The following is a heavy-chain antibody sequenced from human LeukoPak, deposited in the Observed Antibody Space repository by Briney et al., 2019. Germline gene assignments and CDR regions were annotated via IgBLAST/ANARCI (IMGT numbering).Heavy chain of an antibody. Sequence: GGSLRLSCAASGFTFSSYAMSWVRQAPGKGLEWVSAISGSGGSTYYADSVKGRFTISRDNSKNTLYLQMSSLRAEDTAVYYCAKDLSSSWGIDYWGQGTLVTVSS. J-gene: IGHJ4*02. CDR2: ISGSGGST. CDR1: GFTFSSYA. D-gene: IGHD6-13*01. V-gene: IGHV3-23*01. CDR3: AKDLSSSWGIDY.